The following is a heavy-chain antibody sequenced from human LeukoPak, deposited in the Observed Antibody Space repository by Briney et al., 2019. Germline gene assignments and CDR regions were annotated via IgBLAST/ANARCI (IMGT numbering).Heavy chain of an antibody. CDR1: GGSISSSSYY. CDR3: ARHVGLAVAGRGVDY. D-gene: IGHD6-19*01. CDR2: IYYSGST. Sequence: SETLSLTCTVSGGSISSSSYYWGWIRQPPGKGLEWLGSIYYSGSTYYNPSLTSRVTLSERTSQNQFSLQLRYVPAAGSAVYYCARHVGLAVAGRGVDYWGQGTLVTVSS. V-gene: IGHV4-39*01. J-gene: IGHJ4*02.